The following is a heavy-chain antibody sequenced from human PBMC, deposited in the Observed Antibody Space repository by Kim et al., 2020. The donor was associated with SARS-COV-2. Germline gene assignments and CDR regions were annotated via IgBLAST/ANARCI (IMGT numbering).Heavy chain of an antibody. D-gene: IGHD1-1*01. CDR3: ARDARITPAWTKGERGKLDY. CDR1: GFTFSSYG. V-gene: IGHV3-33*01. CDR2: IWYDGSNK. J-gene: IGHJ4*02. Sequence: GGSLRLSCAASGFTFSSYGMHWVRQAPGKGLEWVAVIWYDGSNKYYADSVKGRFTISRDNSKNTLYLQMNSLRAEDTAVYYCARDARITPAWTKGERGKLDYWGQGTLVTVSS.